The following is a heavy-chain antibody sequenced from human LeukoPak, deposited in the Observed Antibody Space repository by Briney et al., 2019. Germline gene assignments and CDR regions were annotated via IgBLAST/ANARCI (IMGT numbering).Heavy chain of an antibody. Sequence: GGSLRLSCAASGFTFSSYSMNWVGQAPGKGLEGVSSISSSSSYIYYADSVKGRFTISRDNAKNSLSLQMNSLRAEDTAVYYCARDHGYGSGSYWDYWGQGTLVTVSS. J-gene: IGHJ4*02. V-gene: IGHV3-21*01. CDR2: ISSSSSYI. D-gene: IGHD3-10*01. CDR3: ARDHGYGSGSYWDY. CDR1: GFTFSSYS.